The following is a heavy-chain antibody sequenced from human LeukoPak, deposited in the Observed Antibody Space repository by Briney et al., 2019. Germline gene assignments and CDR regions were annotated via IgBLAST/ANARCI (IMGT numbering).Heavy chain of an antibody. CDR2: INLSGST. CDR1: GGSFSFYY. D-gene: IGHD2-21*02. J-gene: IGHJ4*02. Sequence: SETLSLTCAVYGGSFSFYYWSWIRQPPEKGLEWIGEINLSGSTNYNPSLKSRVTISIDTSKNQFSLKLSSVTAADTAVCYCARGGFYCGDDCYVDYWGQGTLVTVSS. V-gene: IGHV4-34*01. CDR3: ARGGFYCGDDCYVDY.